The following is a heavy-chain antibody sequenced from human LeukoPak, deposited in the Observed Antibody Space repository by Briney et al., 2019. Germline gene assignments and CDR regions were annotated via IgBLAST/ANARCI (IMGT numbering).Heavy chain of an antibody. CDR1: GYTFTSYG. CDR2: INPNSGGT. D-gene: IGHD2-15*01. J-gene: IGHJ4*02. Sequence: ASVKVSCKASGYTFTSYGISWVRQAPGQGLEWMGRINPNSGGTNYAQKFQGRVTMTRDTSISTAYMELSRLRSDDTAVYYCARGYCSGGSCYSGLFDYWGQGTLVTVSS. V-gene: IGHV1-2*06. CDR3: ARGYCSGGSCYSGLFDY.